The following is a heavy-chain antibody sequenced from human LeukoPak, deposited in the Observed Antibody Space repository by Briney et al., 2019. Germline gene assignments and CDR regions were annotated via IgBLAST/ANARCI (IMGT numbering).Heavy chain of an antibody. CDR2: ISSSGSTI. J-gene: IGHJ4*02. V-gene: IGHV3-48*03. CDR1: GFTFSTFA. Sequence: HPGGSLRLSCAASGFTFSTFAMSWVRQAPGKGLEWVSYISSSGSTIYYADSVKGRFTISRDNAKNSLYLQMNSLRAEDTAVYYCARDSTYYYDSSGTALDYWGQGTLVTVSS. D-gene: IGHD3-22*01. CDR3: ARDSTYYYDSSGTALDY.